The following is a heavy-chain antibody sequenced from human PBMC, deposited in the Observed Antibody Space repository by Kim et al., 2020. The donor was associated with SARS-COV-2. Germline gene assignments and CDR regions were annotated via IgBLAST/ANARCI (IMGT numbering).Heavy chain of an antibody. CDR3: ARALPDYGDYGGD. V-gene: IGHV1-46*01. D-gene: IGHD4-17*01. Sequence: AQKFKGRVPITRDTSTSTVYMGLSSLRSEDTAVYYCARALPDYGDYGGDWGQGTLVTVSS. J-gene: IGHJ4*02.